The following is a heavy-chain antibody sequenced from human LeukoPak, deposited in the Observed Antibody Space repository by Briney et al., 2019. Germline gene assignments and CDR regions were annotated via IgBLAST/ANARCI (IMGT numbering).Heavy chain of an antibody. V-gene: IGHV3-72*01. D-gene: IGHD6-13*01. CDR1: GFTFSDHY. Sequence: GGSLRLSCAVSGFTFSDHYMDWVRQAPGKGLEWAGRSRNKANSYTTEYAASVKGRFIISRGVSGNSLFLQMNGLKSEDTAVYYCAGGAAAAGGGHGYWGQGTLVTVSS. J-gene: IGHJ4*02. CDR3: AGGAAAAGGGHGY. CDR2: SRNKANSYTT.